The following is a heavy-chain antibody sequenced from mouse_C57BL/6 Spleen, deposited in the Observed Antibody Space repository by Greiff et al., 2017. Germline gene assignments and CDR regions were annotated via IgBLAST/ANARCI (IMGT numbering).Heavy chain of an antibody. Sequence: EVKLVESGGGLVQPGGSLSLSCAASGFTFTDYYMSWVRQPPGKALEWLGFIRNKANGYTTEYSASVKGRFTISRDNSQSILYLQMNALRAEDSATYYCARFSYYGSSYPDYWGQGTTLTVSS. J-gene: IGHJ2*01. CDR1: GFTFTDYY. V-gene: IGHV7-3*01. CDR2: IRNKANGYTT. CDR3: ARFSYYGSSYPDY. D-gene: IGHD1-1*01.